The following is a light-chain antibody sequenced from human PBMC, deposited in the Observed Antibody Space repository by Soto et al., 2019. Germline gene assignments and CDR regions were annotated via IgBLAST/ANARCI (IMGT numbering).Light chain of an antibody. CDR3: KSYTTSRTWV. J-gene: IGLJ3*02. CDR1: SSDVGAYNY. Sequence: QSALTQPASVSGSPGQSITISCTGTSSDVGAYNYVSWYQQHPGKAPKLMISEVSNRPSGVSNRFSGSKSGNTASLTISGLQAEDEADYYCKSYTTSRTWVFGGGTKLTVL. CDR2: EVS. V-gene: IGLV2-14*01.